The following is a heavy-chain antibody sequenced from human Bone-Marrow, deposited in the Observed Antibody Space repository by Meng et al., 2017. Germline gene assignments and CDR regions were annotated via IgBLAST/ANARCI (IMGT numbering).Heavy chain of an antibody. CDR2: IYYSGSN. J-gene: IGHJ6*02. V-gene: IGHV4-59*01. CDR1: GGSISSYY. Sequence: GSLRLSCTVSGGSISSYYWSWIRQPPGKGLEWIGYIYYSGSNNYNPSLKSRVTISVDTSKNQFSLKLSSVTAADTAVYYCARDRVVGATGGYYYYGMDVWGQGTTVTVSS. D-gene: IGHD1-26*01. CDR3: ARDRVVGATGGYYYYGMDV.